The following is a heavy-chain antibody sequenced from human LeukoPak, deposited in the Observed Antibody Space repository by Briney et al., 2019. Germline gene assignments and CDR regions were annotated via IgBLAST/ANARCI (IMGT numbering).Heavy chain of an antibody. V-gene: IGHV3-23*01. CDR1: GFTFSSCA. CDR2: ISGSGGST. D-gene: IGHD6-13*01. CDR3: AKGLSSSWYGSWFDP. Sequence: GGSLRLSCAASGFTFSSCAMSWIRQAPGKGLEWVSAISGSGGSTYYADSVKGRFTISRDNSKNTLYLQMNSLRAEDTAVYYCAKGLSSSWYGSWFDPWGQGTLVTVSS. J-gene: IGHJ5*02.